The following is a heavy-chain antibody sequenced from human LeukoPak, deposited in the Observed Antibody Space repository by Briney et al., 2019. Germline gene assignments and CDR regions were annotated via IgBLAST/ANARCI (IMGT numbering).Heavy chain of an antibody. CDR3: ARERPGSRVLDY. J-gene: IGHJ4*02. CDR1: GFIVSNNH. CDR2: IYSGDTT. V-gene: IGHV3-66*01. Sequence: GGSLRLSCAASGFIVSNNHINWIRQARGKGLEWVSIIYSGDTTYYSDSVKGRFILSSDNSKNMLYLQMNSLRVEDTAVYYCARERPGSRVLDYWGQGTVVTVSS. D-gene: IGHD3-10*01.